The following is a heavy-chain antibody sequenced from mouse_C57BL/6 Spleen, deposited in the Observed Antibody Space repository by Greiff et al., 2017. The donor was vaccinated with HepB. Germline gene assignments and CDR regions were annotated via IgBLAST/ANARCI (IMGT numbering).Heavy chain of an antibody. J-gene: IGHJ4*01. CDR1: GFTFSDYG. CDR3: ARSMVPRGYFARDY. Sequence: EVQVVESGGGLVKPGGSLKLSCAASGFTFSDYGMHWVRQAPEKGLEWVAYISSGSSTIYYADTVKGRFTISRDNAKNTLFLQMTSLRSEDTAMYYCARSMVPRGYFARDYWVKEPQSPSPQ. D-gene: IGHD2-10*02. V-gene: IGHV5-17*01. CDR2: ISSGSSTI.